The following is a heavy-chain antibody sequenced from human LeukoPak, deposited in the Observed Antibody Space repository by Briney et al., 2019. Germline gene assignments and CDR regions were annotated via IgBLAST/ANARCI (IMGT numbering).Heavy chain of an antibody. CDR1: GGTFSSYA. V-gene: IGHV1-69*13. D-gene: IGHD5-12*01. CDR2: IIPIFGTA. J-gene: IGHJ4*02. CDR3: ARAGVDIVATTPLYYFDY. Sequence: ASVKVSCKASGGTFSSYAISWVRQAPGQGLEWMGGIIPIFGTANYAQKFQGRVTITADESTSTAYMELSSLRSEDTAVYYCARAGVDIVATTPLYYFDYWGQGTLVTVSS.